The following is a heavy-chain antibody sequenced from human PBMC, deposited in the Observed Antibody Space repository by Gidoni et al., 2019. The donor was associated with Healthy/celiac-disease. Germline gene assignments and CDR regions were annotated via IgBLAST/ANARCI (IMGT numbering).Heavy chain of an antibody. CDR3: ARTYGGNSVSDS. D-gene: IGHD4-17*01. CDR1: GGSFSGYY. J-gene: IGHJ4*02. V-gene: IGHV4-34*01. Sequence: QVQLQQWGAGLLKPSETLSLTCAVYGGSFSGYYWSWIRQPPGKGLEWSGEINHSGSTNYNPSLKSRFTISVDTSKNQFSLKLSSVTAADTAVYYCARTYGGNSVSDSWGQGTLVTVSS. CDR2: INHSGST.